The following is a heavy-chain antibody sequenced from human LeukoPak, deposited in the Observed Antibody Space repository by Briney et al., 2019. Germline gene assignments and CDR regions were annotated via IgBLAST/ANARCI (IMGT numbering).Heavy chain of an antibody. J-gene: IGHJ4*02. CDR1: GYTFTTYD. V-gene: IGHV1-69*05. D-gene: IGHD2-2*01. CDR3: ARINCSSTSCYSGPLDY. CDR2: IIPIFGTA. Sequence: KVSCKASGYTFTTYDINWVRQAPGQGLEWMGGIIPIFGTANYAQKFQGRVTITTDESTSTAYMELSSLRSEDTAVYYCARINCSSTSCYSGPLDYWGQGTLVTVSS.